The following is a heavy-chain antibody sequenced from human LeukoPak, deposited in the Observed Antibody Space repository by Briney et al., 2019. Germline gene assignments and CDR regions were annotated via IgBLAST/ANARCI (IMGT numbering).Heavy chain of an antibody. Sequence: GGSLRLSCAASGFTFSSYAMHWVRQAPGKGLEWVAVISYDGSNKYYADSVKGRFTISRDNSKNTLYLQMNSLRAEDTAVYYCAREGDFRTTVTTAGAYYYGMDVWGQGTTVTVSS. CDR1: GFTFSSYA. V-gene: IGHV3-30-3*01. CDR3: AREGDFRTTVTTAGAYYYGMDV. D-gene: IGHD4-17*01. CDR2: ISYDGSNK. J-gene: IGHJ6*02.